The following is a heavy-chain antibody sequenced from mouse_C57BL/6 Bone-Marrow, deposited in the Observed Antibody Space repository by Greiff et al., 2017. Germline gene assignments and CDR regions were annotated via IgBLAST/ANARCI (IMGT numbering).Heavy chain of an antibody. D-gene: IGHD1-1*01. CDR1: GYTFTSYW. J-gene: IGHJ1*03. Sequence: QVQLQQPGAELVKPGASVKMSCKASGYTFTSYWVTWVKQRPGQGLEWIGDIYPGSGSTNYNEKFKSKATLTVDTSSSTAYMQLSSLTSEDSAVYYCARRYGRSYGYFYVWGTGTTVTVSA. V-gene: IGHV1-55*01. CDR3: ARRYGRSYGYFYV. CDR2: IYPGSGST.